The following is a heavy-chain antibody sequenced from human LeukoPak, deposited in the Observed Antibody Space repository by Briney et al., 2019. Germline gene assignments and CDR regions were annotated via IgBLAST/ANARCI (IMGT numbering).Heavy chain of an antibody. Sequence: GGSLRLSCAASGFTFSSYAMSWVRQAPGKGLEWVSAISGSGGSTYYADSVKGRFTISRDNSKNTLYLQMNSLRAEDTAVYYCAAPECTNGVCQYYFDYRGQGTLVTVSS. CDR3: AAPECTNGVCQYYFDY. V-gene: IGHV3-23*01. CDR2: ISGSGGST. D-gene: IGHD2-8*01. CDR1: GFTFSSYA. J-gene: IGHJ4*02.